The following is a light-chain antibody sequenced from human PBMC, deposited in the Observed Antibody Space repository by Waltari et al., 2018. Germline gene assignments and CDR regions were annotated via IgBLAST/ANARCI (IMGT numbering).Light chain of an antibody. CDR3: SSYTSSSTLV. J-gene: IGLJ2*01. CDR1: SSDVGGYNY. CDR2: DVS. V-gene: IGLV2-14*03. Sequence: QSALTQPASVSVSPGQSITISCTGTSSDVGGYNYVSWYQQPPGKAPKLLFYDVSNRPSGVSNRFSGSKSGTTASLTISGLQAEDEADYYCSSYTSSSTLVFGGGTKLTVL.